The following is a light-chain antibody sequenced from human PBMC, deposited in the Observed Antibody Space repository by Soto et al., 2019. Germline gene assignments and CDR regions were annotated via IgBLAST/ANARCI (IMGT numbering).Light chain of an antibody. J-gene: IGKJ2*01. CDR3: MQTPHWPYT. Sequence: DVVLTQSPLSLPVTPGQPASISCRSSQSLVHSSGNTYLNWFLQRPGQSPRRLIYKVSTRDSGVPDRFSGSGSDTDFTLNISRVEAEDVGIYYCMQTPHWPYTFGQGTKLEIK. V-gene: IGKV2-30*02. CDR2: KVS. CDR1: QSLVHSSGNTY.